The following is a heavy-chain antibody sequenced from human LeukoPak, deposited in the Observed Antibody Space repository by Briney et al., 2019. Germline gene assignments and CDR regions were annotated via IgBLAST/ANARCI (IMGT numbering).Heavy chain of an antibody. CDR1: GFTFSSYA. CDR2: ISGSGGGT. Sequence: GGSLRLSCAASGFTFSSYAMNSVRQAPGKGLEWVSAISGSGGGTYYADSVKGRFTISRDNSKNTLYLQMNSLRAEDTALYYCAKGRMTAFDAFDIWGQGTMVTVSS. J-gene: IGHJ3*02. V-gene: IGHV3-23*01. CDR3: AKGRMTAFDAFDI. D-gene: IGHD2-21*02.